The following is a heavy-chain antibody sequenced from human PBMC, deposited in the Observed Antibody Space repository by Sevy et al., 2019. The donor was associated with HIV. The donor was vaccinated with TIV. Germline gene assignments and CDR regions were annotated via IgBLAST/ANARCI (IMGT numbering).Heavy chain of an antibody. D-gene: IGHD3-3*01. CDR1: GFTFSSYA. J-gene: IGHJ3*02. CDR3: VKATRITIFGVVTTTDAFDI. CDR2: ISSNGGST. Sequence: GGSLRLSCSASGFTFSSYAMHWVRQAPGKGLEYVSPISSNGGSTYYADSVKGRFTISRDNSKNTLYLQMSSLRAEDTAVYYCVKATRITIFGVVTTTDAFDIWGQGTMVTVSS. V-gene: IGHV3-64D*06.